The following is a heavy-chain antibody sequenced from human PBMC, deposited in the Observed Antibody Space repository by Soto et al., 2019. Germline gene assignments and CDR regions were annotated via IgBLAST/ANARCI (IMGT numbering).Heavy chain of an antibody. D-gene: IGHD2-2*01. CDR2: IYSEGTP. Sequence: PGGSLRLSCAASGFTVGSNYMSWVRQAPGKGLEWVSVIYSEGTPYYADSVKGRFTISRENSNNTLYLHMNNLRAEDTAVYYCASLTSWSQEYYYGMDVWGQGTTVTVSS. CDR1: GFTVGSNY. V-gene: IGHV3-53*01. J-gene: IGHJ6*02. CDR3: ASLTSWSQEYYYGMDV.